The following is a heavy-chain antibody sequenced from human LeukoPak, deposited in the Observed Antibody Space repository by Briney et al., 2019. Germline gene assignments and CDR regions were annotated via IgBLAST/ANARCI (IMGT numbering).Heavy chain of an antibody. J-gene: IGHJ4*02. CDR3: ARGGGARGYTKKSFDY. V-gene: IGHV4-34*01. D-gene: IGHD5-18*01. CDR1: GGSISSYY. Sequence: PSETLSLTCTVSGGSISSYYWSWIRQPPGKGLEWIGEINHSGSTNYNPSLKSRVTISVDTSKNQFSLKLSSVTAADTAVYYCARGGGARGYTKKSFDYWGQGTLVTVSS. CDR2: INHSGST.